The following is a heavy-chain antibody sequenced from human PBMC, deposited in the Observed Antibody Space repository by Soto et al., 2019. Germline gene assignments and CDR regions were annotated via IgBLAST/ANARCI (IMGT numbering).Heavy chain of an antibody. V-gene: IGHV5-51*01. J-gene: IGHJ4*02. CDR2: IYPGASDT. Sequence: GESLKISCKGSGYSFTSYWSGWVRQMPGKGLEWMWSIYPGASDTRYSPSFQGQVTISADKSISTAYLQWSSLKASDTAMYYFARLAVSSIAARPEYYFDYWGQGTLVTVSS. CDR3: ARLAVSSIAARPEYYFDY. CDR1: GYSFTSYW. D-gene: IGHD6-6*01.